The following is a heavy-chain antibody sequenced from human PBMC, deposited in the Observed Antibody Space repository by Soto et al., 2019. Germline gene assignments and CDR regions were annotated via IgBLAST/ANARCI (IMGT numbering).Heavy chain of an antibody. CDR1: GFTFSSYG. Sequence: QVQLVESGGGVVQPGRSLRLSCAASGFTFSSYGMHWVRQAPGKGLEWVAVISYDGSNKYYADSVKGRFTISRDNSKNTLYLQMNSLRAEDTAVYYCAKPHIVFYGPYYFDYWGQGTLFTVSS. D-gene: IGHD1-26*01. J-gene: IGHJ4*02. CDR2: ISYDGSNK. CDR3: AKPHIVFYGPYYFDY. V-gene: IGHV3-30*18.